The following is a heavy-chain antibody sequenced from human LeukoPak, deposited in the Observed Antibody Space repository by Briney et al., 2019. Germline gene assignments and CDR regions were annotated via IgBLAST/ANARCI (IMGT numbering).Heavy chain of an antibody. V-gene: IGHV4-4*02. D-gene: IGHD6-19*01. CDR1: GGSISNTNW. CDR2: IYHSGST. J-gene: IGHJ3*02. CDR3: ARDPYSSGTDAFDI. Sequence: PSGTLSLTCDVSGGSISNTNWWSWVRQPPGKGLEWIGEIYHSGSTNYNPSLKSRVTISVDKSKNQFSLKLSSVTAADTAVYYCARDPYSSGTDAFDIWGQGTMVTVSS.